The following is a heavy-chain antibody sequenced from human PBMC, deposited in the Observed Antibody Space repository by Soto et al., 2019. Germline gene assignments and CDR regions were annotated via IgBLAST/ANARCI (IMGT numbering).Heavy chain of an antibody. CDR1: GGSVSSGSFY. CDR3: ARLDKVVDY. CDR2: VYYNGDT. Sequence: SETLSLTCSVSGGSVSSGSFYWGWIRQPPGKGLEWIGYVYYNGDTNYNPSLKSRVTISVDTSKNQFSLKLSSVTAADTAVYYCARLDKVVDYWGQGTLVTVS. V-gene: IGHV4-61*01. J-gene: IGHJ4*02. D-gene: IGHD1-26*01.